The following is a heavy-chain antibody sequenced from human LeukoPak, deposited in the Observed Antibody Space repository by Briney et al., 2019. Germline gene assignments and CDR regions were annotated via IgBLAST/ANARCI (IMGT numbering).Heavy chain of an antibody. CDR3: AGATAGIIEYFQY. CDR1: CGSISNHY. CDR2: IYYRGRI. Sequence: PPETLSLTCIVSCGSISNHYWSCIRQPPREGLEWIGEIYYRGRIKYNPSLKSRVTMSPDTSKKQLSLKLRSVTAEDTAVYFCAGATAGIIEYFQYWGQGTLVTVSS. D-gene: IGHD6-19*01. V-gene: IGHV4-59*11. J-gene: IGHJ1*01.